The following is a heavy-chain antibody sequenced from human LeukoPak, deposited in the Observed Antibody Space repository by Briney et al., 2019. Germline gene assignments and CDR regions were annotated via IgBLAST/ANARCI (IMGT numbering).Heavy chain of an antibody. CDR1: GGSISSYY. J-gene: IGHJ6*03. V-gene: IGHV4-59*01. D-gene: IGHD6-13*01. CDR2: IYYSGST. Sequence: PSETLSLTCTVYGGSISSYYWSWIRQPPGKGLEWIGYIYYSGSTNYNPSLKSRVTISVDTSKNQFSLKLSSVTAADTAVYYCARKSSSSANYYYYMDVWGKGTAVTVSS. CDR3: ARKSSSSANYYYYMDV.